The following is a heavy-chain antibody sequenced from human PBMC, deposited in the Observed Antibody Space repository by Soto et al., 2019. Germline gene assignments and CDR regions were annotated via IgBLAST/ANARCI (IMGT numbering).Heavy chain of an antibody. CDR3: ARLGSYGMAV. D-gene: IGHD1-26*01. Sequence: PSETLSLTCTVSGGSISSSSYYWGWIRQPPGKGLEWIGSIYYSGSTYYNPSLKSRVTISVDTSKNQFSLKLSSVTAADTAVYYCARLGSYGMAVWGQGTTVTVSS. CDR1: GGSISSSSYY. J-gene: IGHJ6*02. CDR2: IYYSGST. V-gene: IGHV4-39*01.